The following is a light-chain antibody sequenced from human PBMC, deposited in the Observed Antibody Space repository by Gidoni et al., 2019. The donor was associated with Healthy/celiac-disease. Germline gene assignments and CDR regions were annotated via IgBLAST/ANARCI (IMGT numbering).Light chain of an antibody. J-gene: IGLJ1*01. CDR3: CSYAGSSTWV. V-gene: IGLV2-23*01. CDR1: SSDVGSYNL. CDR2: EGS. Sequence: QSALTQPASVSGSPGQSITISCTGTSSDVGSYNLVSWYQQHPGKAPKLMIYEGSKRPSGVSNRFSGYKSGNTASLTISGLQAEDEADYYCCSYAGSSTWVFGTGTKVTVL.